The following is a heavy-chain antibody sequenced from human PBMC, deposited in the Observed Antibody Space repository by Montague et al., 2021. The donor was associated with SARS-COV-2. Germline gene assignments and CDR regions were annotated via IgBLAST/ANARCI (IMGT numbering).Heavy chain of an antibody. Sequence: SETLSLTCSVSGGSTSNYYWSWIRQPPGKGLEWIGYIYYSGSTNYNPSLKSRVTISVDTSKNQFSLKLSSVTAADTAVYYCARLGRGYSYAQSAFDIWGQGTMVTVSS. CDR2: IYYSGST. D-gene: IGHD5-18*01. V-gene: IGHV4-59*08. CDR3: ARLGRGYSYAQSAFDI. J-gene: IGHJ3*02. CDR1: GGSTSNYY.